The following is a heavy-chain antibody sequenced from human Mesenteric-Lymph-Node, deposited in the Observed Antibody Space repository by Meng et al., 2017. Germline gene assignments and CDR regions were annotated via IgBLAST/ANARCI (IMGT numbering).Heavy chain of an antibody. Sequence: GGSLRLSCTASGFTLSSYWMTWVRQAPGEGLEWVANIQQDGSETKYVDSVKGRFTISRDNGKNSVFLQMNSLRAEDKAVYYCARTRKVLARTGFDPWGQGTLVTVSS. CDR1: GFTLSSYW. J-gene: IGHJ5*02. V-gene: IGHV3-7*01. D-gene: IGHD2-15*01. CDR3: ARTRKVLARTGFDP. CDR2: IQQDGSET.